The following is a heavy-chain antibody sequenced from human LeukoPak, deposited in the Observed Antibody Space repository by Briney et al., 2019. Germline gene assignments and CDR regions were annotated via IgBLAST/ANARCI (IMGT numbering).Heavy chain of an antibody. CDR2: INPNSGGT. D-gene: IGHD3-10*01. Sequence: ASVTVSCKASGYTFTGYYMHWVRQAPGQGLEWMGWINPNSGGTNYAQKFQGRVTMTRDTSISTAYMELSRLRSDDTAVYYCARDLEGAMVRGENFDYWGQGTLVTVSS. J-gene: IGHJ4*02. V-gene: IGHV1-2*02. CDR3: ARDLEGAMVRGENFDY. CDR1: GYTFTGYY.